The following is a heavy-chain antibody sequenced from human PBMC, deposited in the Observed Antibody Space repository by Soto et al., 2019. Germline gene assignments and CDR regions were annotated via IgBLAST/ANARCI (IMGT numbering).Heavy chain of an antibody. D-gene: IGHD3-10*01. V-gene: IGHV1-69*01. CDR1: GGTFSRYS. CDR3: ARDYAPNYFGAGNDLPGYHYGMDV. Sequence: QVQLVQSGAEVKKPGSSVKVSCKASGGTFSRYSISWVRQAPGQGLEWMGGIIPVFGTANYAQKFQGRLTITADSSTTTAYMDLSGLRSEDTAVYFCARDYAPNYFGAGNDLPGYHYGMDVWGQGTTVSVSS. CDR2: IIPVFGTA. J-gene: IGHJ6*02.